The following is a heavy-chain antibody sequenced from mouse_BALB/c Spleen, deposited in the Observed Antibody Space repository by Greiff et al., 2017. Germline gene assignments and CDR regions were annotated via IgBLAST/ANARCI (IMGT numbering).Heavy chain of an antibody. D-gene: IGHD2-1*01. CDR3: ARGNYEYFDY. CDR1: GYAFSSYW. V-gene: IGHV1-80*01. Sequence: VQLHQSGAELVRPGSSVKISCKASGYAFSSYWMNWVKQRPGQGLEWIGQIYPGDGDTNYNGKFKGKATLTADKSSSTAYMQLSSLTSEDSAVYFCARGNYEYFDYWGQGTTLTVSS. J-gene: IGHJ2*01. CDR2: IYPGDGDT.